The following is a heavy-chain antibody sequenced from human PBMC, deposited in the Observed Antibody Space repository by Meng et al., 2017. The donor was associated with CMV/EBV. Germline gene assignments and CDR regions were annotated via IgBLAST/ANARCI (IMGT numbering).Heavy chain of an antibody. J-gene: IGHJ4*02. V-gene: IGHV3-64*02. CDR3: ARDRGGDGVHFDY. Sequence: GESLKISCAASGFTFRNYAMHWVRQAPGKGLQYVSAISSNGSNTYYADSVKGRFTISRDNSKNTLYLQMGSLRAEDMAVYYCARDRGGDGVHFDYWGQGTLVTVSS. D-gene: IGHD2-21*02. CDR2: ISSNGSNT. CDR1: GFTFRNYA.